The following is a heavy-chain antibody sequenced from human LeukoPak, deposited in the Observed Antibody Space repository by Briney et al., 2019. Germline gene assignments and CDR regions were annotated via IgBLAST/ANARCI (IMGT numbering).Heavy chain of an antibody. Sequence: ASVKVSCKASGNTFTSSAMHWVRQAPGQGPEWMGWIDGGSGNTKYSQKFQGRVAFTRDTSASTAYMELNSLRSEDSAVYYCARAISDCAIPNCYKGYFDYWGQGTRVTVSS. CDR1: GNTFTSSA. V-gene: IGHV1-3*01. D-gene: IGHD2-2*02. J-gene: IGHJ4*02. CDR3: ARAISDCAIPNCYKGYFDY. CDR2: IDGGSGNT.